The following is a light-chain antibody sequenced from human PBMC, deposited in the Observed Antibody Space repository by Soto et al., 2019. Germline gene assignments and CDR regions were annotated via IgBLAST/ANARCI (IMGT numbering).Light chain of an antibody. V-gene: IGKV1-33*01. CDR3: QQYDNLPPGAMYT. Sequence: DIQMTQSPCSLSASVGDRVTITCQASQDISNYLNWYQQKPGKAPKLLIYDASNLETGVPSRFSGSGSGTDFTFTISSLQPEDIATYYCQQYDNLPPGAMYTFGQGTKLEIK. J-gene: IGKJ2*01. CDR1: QDISNY. CDR2: DAS.